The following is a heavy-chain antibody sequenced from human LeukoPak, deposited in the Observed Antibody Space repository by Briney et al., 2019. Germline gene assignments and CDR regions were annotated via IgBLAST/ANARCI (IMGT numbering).Heavy chain of an antibody. CDR2: ISGSGGST. V-gene: IGHV3-23*01. D-gene: IGHD6-19*01. CDR1: GFTVSSNY. J-gene: IGHJ5*02. CDR3: AKGDSSGWYGNWFDP. Sequence: GGSLRLSCAASGFTVSSNYMSWVRQAPGKGLEWVSAISGSGGSTYYADSVKGRFTISRDNSKNTLYLQMNSLRAEDTAVYYCAKGDSSGWYGNWFDPWGQGTLVTVSS.